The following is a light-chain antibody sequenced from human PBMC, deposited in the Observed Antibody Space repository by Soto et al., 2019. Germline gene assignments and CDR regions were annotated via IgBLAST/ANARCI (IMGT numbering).Light chain of an antibody. CDR2: GNS. J-gene: IGLJ1*01. CDR1: SSNIGAGYD. Sequence: QAVLTQPPSVSGAPGQRVTISCTGSSSNIGAGYDVHWYQQLPGTAPKLLIYGNSNRPSGVPDRFSGSKSGTSASLAITGRQAEDEADYYCQSYDSSLSGYVFGTGTK. V-gene: IGLV1-40*01. CDR3: QSYDSSLSGYV.